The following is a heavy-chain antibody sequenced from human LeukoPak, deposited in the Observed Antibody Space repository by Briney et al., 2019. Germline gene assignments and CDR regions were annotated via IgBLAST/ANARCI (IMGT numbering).Heavy chain of an antibody. CDR1: GFTFSSYG. Sequence: GGSLRLSCAASGFTFSSYGMSWVRQAPGKGLEWVSAISGSGGYTYYADSVKGRFTISRDNSKNTLYLQMNSLRAEDTAVYYCARMPYYYDSSGYYYSYYFDYWGQGTLVTVSS. D-gene: IGHD3-22*01. V-gene: IGHV3-23*01. CDR2: ISGSGGYT. J-gene: IGHJ4*02. CDR3: ARMPYYYDSSGYYYSYYFDY.